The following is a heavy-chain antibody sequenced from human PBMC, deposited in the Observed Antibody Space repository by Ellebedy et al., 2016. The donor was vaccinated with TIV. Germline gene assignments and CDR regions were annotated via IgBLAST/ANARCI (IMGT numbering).Heavy chain of an antibody. V-gene: IGHV3-30*02. D-gene: IGHD2-21*02. CDR1: GFTFSSYG. CDR2: IRYDGSNK. CDR3: ARSPTLAYCGGDCYSPGDY. Sequence: GESLKISCAASGFTFSSYGMHWVRQAPGKGLEWVAFIRYDGSNKYYADSVKGRFTISRDNSKNTLYLQMNSLRAEDTAVYYCARSPTLAYCGGDCYSPGDYWGQGTLVTVSS. J-gene: IGHJ4*02.